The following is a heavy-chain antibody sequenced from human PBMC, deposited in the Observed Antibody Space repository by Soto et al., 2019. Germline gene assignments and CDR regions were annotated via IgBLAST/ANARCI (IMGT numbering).Heavy chain of an antibody. V-gene: IGHV4-30-4*02. CDR1: GGSISSGYYY. J-gene: IGHJ6*02. Sequence: KPSETLSLTCSVSGGSISSGYYYWSWIRQPPGKGLEWIGNIYYSGNTYYNPSLKSRLTMSLDTSQNQFSLKLNSVTAADTAVYFCARVPSPFDFYYAMDVWGQGTTVTVSS. CDR2: IYYSGNT. D-gene: IGHD3-16*01. CDR3: ARVPSPFDFYYAMDV.